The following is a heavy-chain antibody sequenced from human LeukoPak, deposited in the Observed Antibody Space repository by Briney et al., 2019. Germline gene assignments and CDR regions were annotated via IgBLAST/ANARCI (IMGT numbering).Heavy chain of an antibody. CDR3: AREVIVPLDHYYMDV. V-gene: IGHV4-59*01. J-gene: IGHJ6*03. CDR2: IYYSGST. D-gene: IGHD2-21*01. Sequence: SETPSLTCTVSGGSISTYYWSWIRQPPGKGLEWIGYIYYSGSTNYNPSLKSRVTISVDTSKNQFSLKVSSVTAADTAVYYCAREVIVPLDHYYMDVWGKGTTVTVS. CDR1: GGSISTYY.